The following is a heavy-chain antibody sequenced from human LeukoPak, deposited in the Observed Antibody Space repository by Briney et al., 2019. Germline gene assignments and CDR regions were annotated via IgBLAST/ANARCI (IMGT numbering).Heavy chain of an antibody. D-gene: IGHD3-16*01. CDR2: ITSNSGII. CDR3: ARVRLGGCYADY. Sequence: GGSLRLSCEASGFTFSTYGMNWVRQAPGKGLEWISYITSNSGIIHYADSVKGRFTISRDNAKNSLYLQMNSLRAEDTAVYYCARVRLGGCYADYWGQGTLVTVSS. J-gene: IGHJ4*02. CDR1: GFTFSTYG. V-gene: IGHV3-48*01.